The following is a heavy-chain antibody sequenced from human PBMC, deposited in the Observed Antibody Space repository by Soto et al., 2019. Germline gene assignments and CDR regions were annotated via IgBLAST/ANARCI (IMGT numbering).Heavy chain of an antibody. CDR3: ARDDVLFYCCRCHRDLQSF. CDR2: IQSGGPT. J-gene: IGHJ6*04. V-gene: IGHV3-66*01. Sequence: GGSLRLSCAASGFTVSSKYMSWVRQAPGKGLEWVSLIQSGGPTYYADSVKGRFTISRDTSENTLHLQMDSLRAEDTAVYYCARDDVLFYCCRCHRDLQSFCGKGTSVTVSA. CDR1: GFTVSSKY. D-gene: IGHD2-15*01.